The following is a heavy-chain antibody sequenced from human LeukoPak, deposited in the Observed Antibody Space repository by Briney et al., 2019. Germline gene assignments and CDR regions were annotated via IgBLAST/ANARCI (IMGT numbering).Heavy chain of an antibody. V-gene: IGHV1-69*05. CDR3: ARELRYDNSDSGAF. J-gene: IGHJ3*01. CDR1: GGTFSSYA. D-gene: IGHD3-22*01. CDR2: IIPIFGTA. Sequence: SVKVSCKASGGTFSSYAISWVRQAPGQGLERMGGIIPIFGTANYAQKFQGRVTITTDESTSTAYMELSSLRSEDTALYYCARELRYDNSDSGAFWGQGTVVTVSS.